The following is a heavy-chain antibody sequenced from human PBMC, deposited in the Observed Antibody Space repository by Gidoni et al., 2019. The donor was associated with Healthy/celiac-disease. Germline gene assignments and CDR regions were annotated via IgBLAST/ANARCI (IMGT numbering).Heavy chain of an antibody. Sequence: STYYNPSLKSLVTISVDTSKNQFSLKLSSVTAADTAVYYCARAIAVAGPPAHFDPWGQGTLVTVSS. CDR2: ST. D-gene: IGHD6-19*01. V-gene: IGHV4-31*01. CDR3: ARAIAVAGPPAHFDP. J-gene: IGHJ5*02.